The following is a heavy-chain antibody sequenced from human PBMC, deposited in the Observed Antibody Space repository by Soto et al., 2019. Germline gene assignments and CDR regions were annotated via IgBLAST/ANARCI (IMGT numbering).Heavy chain of an antibody. CDR2: INIDGTST. CDR1: GFTFSSYW. V-gene: IGHV3-74*01. D-gene: IGHD3-22*01. J-gene: IGHJ6*02. CDR3: TRDSVGGYVYYGMDV. Sequence: VQLVESGGGLVQPGGSLRLSCAASGFTFSSYWMHWVRQVSGKGLVWVSRINIDGTSTSYADSVKGRFTISRDNARKTMYLQMTSLRAENTAVYYCTRDSVGGYVYYGMDVWGHGTTVTVSS.